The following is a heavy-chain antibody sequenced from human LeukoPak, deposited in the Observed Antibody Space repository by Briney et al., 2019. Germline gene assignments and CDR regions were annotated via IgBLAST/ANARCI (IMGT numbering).Heavy chain of an antibody. J-gene: IGHJ4*02. CDR3: ARDRRGYDASGHYYRHFDF. CDR2: IISSSLDI. Sequence: PGGSLRLSCEASGFAFSGYAMSWVRQAPGKGLEYVSSIISSSLDIEYAESVKGRFTISRDNAKNFLYLQMNNLRVEDTAVYYCARDRRGYDASGHYYRHFDFWGRGTLVSVSS. V-gene: IGHV3-21*01. CDR1: GFAFSGYA. D-gene: IGHD3-22*01.